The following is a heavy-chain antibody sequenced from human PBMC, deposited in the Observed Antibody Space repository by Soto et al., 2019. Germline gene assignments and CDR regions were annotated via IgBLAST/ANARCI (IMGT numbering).Heavy chain of an antibody. J-gene: IGHJ5*02. CDR1: GFTFDDYG. D-gene: IGHD2-2*01. Sequence: EVQLVESGGGVVRPGGSLRLSCAASGFTFDDYGMSWVRQAPGKGLEWVSGINWNGGSTGYADSVKGRFTISRDNAKNSLYLQMNSLRAEDTALYHCARETTYCSSTSCLWFDPWGQGTLVTVSS. CDR2: INWNGGST. CDR3: ARETTYCSSTSCLWFDP. V-gene: IGHV3-20*01.